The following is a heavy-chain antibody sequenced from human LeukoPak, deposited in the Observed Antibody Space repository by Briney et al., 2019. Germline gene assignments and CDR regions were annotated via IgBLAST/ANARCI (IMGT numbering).Heavy chain of an antibody. CDR1: GGSISSYY. CDR3: ARDRRRELLHAFDI. J-gene: IGHJ3*02. CDR2: IYNSGST. Sequence: ETLSLTCTVSGGSISSYYWSWIRQPPGKGLECIGYIYNSGSTNYNPSLKSRVSISVDTSKNQFSLKLSSVTAADTAVYYCARDRRRELLHAFDIWGQGTMVTVSS. V-gene: IGHV4-4*08. D-gene: IGHD1-26*01.